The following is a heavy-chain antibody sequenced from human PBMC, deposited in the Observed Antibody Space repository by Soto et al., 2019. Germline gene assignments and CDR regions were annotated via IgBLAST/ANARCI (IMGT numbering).Heavy chain of an antibody. D-gene: IGHD5-18*01. CDR2: IGAARDP. J-gene: IGHJ6*02. CDR3: ARADTGRLPRRADYYYPMDG. V-gene: IGHV3-13*05. Sequence: GVSRSLSCTASGIPFSIYAMSWVRPVPGKGLEWVSAIGAARDPYYLGSVKGRFTISRENAKNSVYLQMNDLRAGDSAVYYCARADTGRLPRRADYYYPMDGWGPGTTVTVSS. CDR1: GIPFSIYA.